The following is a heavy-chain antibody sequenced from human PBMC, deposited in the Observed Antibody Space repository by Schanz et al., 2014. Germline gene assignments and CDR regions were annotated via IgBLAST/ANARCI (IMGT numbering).Heavy chain of an antibody. CDR3: ARSPGDFPGWFDS. CDR1: GGFISSINW. Sequence: QVQLQESGPGLVKPSGTLSLTCAVSGGFISSINWWSWVRQSPGTGLEWIGEINNSGSTNYNPSLKSRVPISLDKSKSQFSLTLNAVTAADTAVYYCARSPGDFPGWFDSWGQGTLVTISS. CDR2: INNSGST. D-gene: IGHD4-17*01. J-gene: IGHJ5*01. V-gene: IGHV4-4*02.